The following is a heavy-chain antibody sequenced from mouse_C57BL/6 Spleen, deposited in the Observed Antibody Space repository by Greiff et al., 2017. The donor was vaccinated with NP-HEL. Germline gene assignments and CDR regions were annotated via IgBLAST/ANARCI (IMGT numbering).Heavy chain of an antibody. CDR2: IHPSDSDT. Sequence: QVQLQQPGAELVKPGASVKVSCKASGYTFTSYWMHWVKQRPGQGLEWIGRIHPSDSDTNYNQKFKGKATLTVEKSSSTAYMQLSSLTSEDSAVYYCAIGDYYGSILAMDYWGQGTSVTVSS. J-gene: IGHJ4*01. CDR1: GYTFTSYW. V-gene: IGHV1-74*01. D-gene: IGHD1-1*01. CDR3: AIGDYYGSILAMDY.